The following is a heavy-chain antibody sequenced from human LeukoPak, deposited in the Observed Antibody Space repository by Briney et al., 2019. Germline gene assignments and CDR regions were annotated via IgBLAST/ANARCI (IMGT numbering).Heavy chain of an antibody. Sequence: SVKVSCKASGGTFSSYAISWVRQARGQGLEWMGRIIPIFGTANYAQKFQGRVTITTDESTSIAYMELSSLRSEDTAVYYCAAGLSKHPGEGYYFDYWGQGTLVTVSS. CDR1: GGTFSSYA. CDR2: IIPIFGTA. CDR3: AAGLSKHPGEGYYFDY. V-gene: IGHV1-69*05. D-gene: IGHD3-16*01. J-gene: IGHJ4*02.